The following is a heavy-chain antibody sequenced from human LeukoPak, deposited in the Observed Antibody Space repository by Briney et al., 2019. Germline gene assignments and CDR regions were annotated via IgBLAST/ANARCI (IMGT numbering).Heavy chain of an antibody. CDR1: GSSIRNFY. J-gene: IGHJ4*02. Sequence: SETLSLTCTVSGSSIRNFYWSWIRQFPSKGLEWIGYIFDSGTTKYNPSLKNRVTISINTPEHRVSLRLSSVTAADTAVYYCARGGYYDTNAYYGDDYCGQGTLVTVSS. CDR3: ARGGYYDTNAYYGDDY. V-gene: IGHV4-59*01. D-gene: IGHD3-22*01. CDR2: IFDSGTT.